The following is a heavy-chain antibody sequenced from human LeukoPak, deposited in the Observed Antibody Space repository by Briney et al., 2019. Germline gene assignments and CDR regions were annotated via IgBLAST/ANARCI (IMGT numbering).Heavy chain of an antibody. CDR2: IWYDGSNK. V-gene: IGHV3-33*08. Sequence: PGGSLRLSCAASGFTFSSYGMHWVRQAPGKGLEGVAVIWYDGSNKYYADSVKGRFTISRDNSKNTLYLQMNSLRAEDTAVYYCARVGASSYDSSGYRGLDYWGQGTLVTVSS. D-gene: IGHD3-22*01. CDR1: GFTFSSYG. J-gene: IGHJ4*02. CDR3: ARVGASSYDSSGYRGLDY.